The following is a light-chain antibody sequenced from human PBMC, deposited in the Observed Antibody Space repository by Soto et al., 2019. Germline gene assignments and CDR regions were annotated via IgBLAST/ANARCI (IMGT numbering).Light chain of an antibody. CDR1: ESVSGSY. J-gene: IGKJ4*01. V-gene: IGKV3-20*01. Sequence: VLTQSPGTLSLSPGERAALSCRASESVSGSYIAWYQQKVGQSPRLLIYGASNRATGIPDRVSGSGSGTDFTLTISRLEPEDFAVFYCQQYGSSPTFGGGTKVDIK. CDR3: QQYGSSPT. CDR2: GAS.